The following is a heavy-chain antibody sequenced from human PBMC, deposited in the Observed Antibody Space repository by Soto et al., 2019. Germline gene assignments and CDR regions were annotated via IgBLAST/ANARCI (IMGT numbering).Heavy chain of an antibody. Sequence: QVQLQESGPGLVKPSQTLSLTCTVSGGSISSGDYYWSWIRQPPGKGLQWIGCIYYSGSTYYNPSLKSRVTIAVDTSKNQFSLRLSSVTAADTAVYYCASRGTTTYCSGGNCYARGFDYWGQGTLVTVSS. CDR2: IYYSGST. CDR1: GGSISSGDYY. J-gene: IGHJ4*02. D-gene: IGHD2-15*01. CDR3: ASRGTTTYCSGGNCYARGFDY. V-gene: IGHV4-30-4*01.